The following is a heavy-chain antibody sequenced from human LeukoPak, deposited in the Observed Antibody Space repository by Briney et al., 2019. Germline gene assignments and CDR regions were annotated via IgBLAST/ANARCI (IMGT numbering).Heavy chain of an antibody. CDR1: GYSISSGYY. V-gene: IGHV4-38-2*01. CDR2: IYHSGST. Sequence: SETLSLTCAVSGYSISSGYYWGWIRQPPGKGLEWVGSIYHSGSTYYNPSLKSRVTISVDTSKNQFSLKLSSVTAADTAVYYCARRRERGCNWFDPWGQGTLVTVSS. D-gene: IGHD1-26*01. J-gene: IGHJ5*02. CDR3: ARRRERGCNWFDP.